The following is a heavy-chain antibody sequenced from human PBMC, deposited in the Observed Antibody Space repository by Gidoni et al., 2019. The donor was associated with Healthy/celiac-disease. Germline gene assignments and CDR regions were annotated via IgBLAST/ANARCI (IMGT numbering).Heavy chain of an antibody. Sequence: EVQLLESGGGLVQPGGSLGLSFAASGFTFGSYAMSWVRQPPGKGLEWVSAISGSGGSTYYADSVKGRFTISRDNSKNTLYLQMNSLRAEDTAVYYCAKDLTPTVTGLFDPWGQGTLVTVSS. CDR3: AKDLTPTVTGLFDP. J-gene: IGHJ5*02. D-gene: IGHD4-17*01. V-gene: IGHV3-23*01. CDR2: ISGSGGST. CDR1: GFTFGSYA.